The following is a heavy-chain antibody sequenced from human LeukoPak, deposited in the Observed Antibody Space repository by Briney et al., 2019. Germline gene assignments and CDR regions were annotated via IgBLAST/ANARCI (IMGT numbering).Heavy chain of an antibody. CDR2: IKQDGSEK. CDR1: GFTFSSYW. CDR3: ARDKAGSSWYGGAFDI. J-gene: IGHJ3*02. Sequence: GGSLRLSCAASGFTFSSYWMSWVRQAPGKGLEWVANIKQDGSEKYYVDSVKGRFTISRDNAKNSLYLQMNSLRAEDTAVYYCARDKAGSSWYGGAFDIWGQGTMVTVSS. D-gene: IGHD6-13*01. V-gene: IGHV3-7*01.